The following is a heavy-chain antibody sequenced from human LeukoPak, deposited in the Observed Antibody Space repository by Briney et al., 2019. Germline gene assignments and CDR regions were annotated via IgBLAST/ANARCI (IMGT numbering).Heavy chain of an antibody. CDR1: GFTFSGYS. Sequence: PEGSLRLSCAASGFTFSGYSMNWVRQAPGKGLEWVSYISSSSSTIYYADSVKGRFTISRDNAKNSLYLQMNSLRAEDTAVYYCARVGSTVVTRIDYWGQGTLVTVSS. D-gene: IGHD4-23*01. V-gene: IGHV3-48*01. CDR3: ARVGSTVVTRIDY. J-gene: IGHJ4*02. CDR2: ISSSSSTI.